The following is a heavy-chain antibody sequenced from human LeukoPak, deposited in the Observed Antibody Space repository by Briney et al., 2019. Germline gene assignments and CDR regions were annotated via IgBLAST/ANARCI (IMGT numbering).Heavy chain of an antibody. CDR1: GFTFSSYG. V-gene: IGHV3-48*04. CDR3: AKDGGGYYPSYYYYMDV. J-gene: IGHJ6*03. D-gene: IGHD3-22*01. CDR2: ISSSGSSI. Sequence: GGSLRLSCAASGFTFSSYGMSWVRQAPGKGLEWVSYISSSGSSIYYADSVKGRFTISRDNAKNSLYLQMNSLRAEDTAVYYCAKDGGGYYPSYYYYMDVWGKGTTVTISS.